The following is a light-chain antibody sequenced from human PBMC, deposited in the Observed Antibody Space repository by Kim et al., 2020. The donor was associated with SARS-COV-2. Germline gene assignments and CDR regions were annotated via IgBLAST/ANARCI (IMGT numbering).Light chain of an antibody. CDR3: SSLRSNNTLV. Sequence: QSALTQPASVSGSPGQSITISCTGTSDDVDGYKYVSWYQQHPCRAPKLIIYDVRHRPSGVPNRISGSKSGNTASLTISGLQAEDEAHYYCSSLRSNNTLVFGGGTQLTVL. J-gene: IGLJ3*02. V-gene: IGLV2-14*03. CDR2: DVR. CDR1: SDDVDGYKY.